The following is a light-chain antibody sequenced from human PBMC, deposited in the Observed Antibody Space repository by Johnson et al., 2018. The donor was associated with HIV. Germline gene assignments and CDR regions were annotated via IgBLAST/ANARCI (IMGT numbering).Light chain of an antibody. CDR3: GTWDSSLCAYV. V-gene: IGLV1-51*02. J-gene: IGLJ1*01. CDR2: EDN. Sequence: SVLTQPPSVSAAPGQMVTISCSGSSSNIGSYFVSWYQQLPGAAPTLLIYEDNKRPSGIPDRFSGSKSGATATLGITGLQTGDEADYYCGTWDSSLCAYVFGTGTKVTVL. CDR1: SSNIGSYF.